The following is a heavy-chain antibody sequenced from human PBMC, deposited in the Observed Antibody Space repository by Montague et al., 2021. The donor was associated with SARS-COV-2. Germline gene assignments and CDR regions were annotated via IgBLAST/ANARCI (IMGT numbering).Heavy chain of an antibody. CDR1: GFSLSTSGMC. CDR2: IDWDDYK. V-gene: IGHV2-70*01. J-gene: IGHJ4*02. Sequence: PALVKPTQTLTLTCTLSGFSLSTSGMCVSWIRQPPGKALEWLALIDWDDYKYYSTSLKTRLTISKDTSKNQVVLTMTNMDPVDTATYYCARSHYDILTGYYTGFDYWGQGTLVTVSS. D-gene: IGHD3-9*01. CDR3: ARSHYDILTGYYTGFDY.